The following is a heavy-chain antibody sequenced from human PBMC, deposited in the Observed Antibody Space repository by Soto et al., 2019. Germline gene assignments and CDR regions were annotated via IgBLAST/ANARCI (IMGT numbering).Heavy chain of an antibody. J-gene: IGHJ4*02. CDR2: IYYSGST. CDR1: GGSISSGGYY. Sequence: SETLSLTCTVSGGSISSGGYYWSWIRQHPGKGLEWIGYIYYSGSTYYNPSLKSRVTISVDTSKNQFSLKLSSVTAADTAVYYCAGIRLDDFDYWGQGTLVTVSS. V-gene: IGHV4-31*03. CDR3: AGIRLDDFDY.